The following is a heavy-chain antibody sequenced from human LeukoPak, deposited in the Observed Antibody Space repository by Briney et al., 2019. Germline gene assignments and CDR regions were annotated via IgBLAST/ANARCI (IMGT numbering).Heavy chain of an antibody. CDR1: GGSISSYY. CDR2: IYYSGST. J-gene: IGHJ4*02. Sequence: PSETLSLTCTVSGGSISSYYWSWIRQPPGKGLEWIGYIYYSGSTNYNPSLKSRVTISVDTSKNQFSLKLSSVTAADTAVYYCARGVRYYYGSGSYKYFDYWGQGTLVTVSS. V-gene: IGHV4-59*12. CDR3: ARGVRYYYGSGSYKYFDY. D-gene: IGHD3-10*01.